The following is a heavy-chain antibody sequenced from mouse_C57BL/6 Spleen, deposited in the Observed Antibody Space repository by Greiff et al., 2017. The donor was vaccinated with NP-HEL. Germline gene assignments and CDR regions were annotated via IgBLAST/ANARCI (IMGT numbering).Heavy chain of an antibody. CDR2: IYPGDGDT. CDR1: GYAFSSSW. J-gene: IGHJ3*01. CDR3: ARNGYSPFAY. Sequence: QVQLQQSGPELVKPGASVKISCKASGYAFSSSWMNWVKQRPGKGLEWIGRIYPGDGDTNYNGKFKGKATLTADKSSSTAYMQLSSLTSEDSAVYFCARNGYSPFAYWGQGTLVTVSA. D-gene: IGHD2-3*01. V-gene: IGHV1-82*01.